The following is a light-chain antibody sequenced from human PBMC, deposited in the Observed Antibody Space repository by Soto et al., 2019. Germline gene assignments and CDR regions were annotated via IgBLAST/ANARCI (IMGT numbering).Light chain of an antibody. Sequence: QAVLTQPASVSGSPGQAITISGTGTSSDVGGYNYVSWYQQHPGKAPKLMIYAVSNRPSGVSNRFSGSKSGNTATLTISGLQAEDEADYYCCSYPVSGAYVFGTGTKVTVL. V-gene: IGLV2-14*01. J-gene: IGLJ1*01. CDR2: AVS. CDR1: SSDVGGYNY. CDR3: CSYPVSGAYV.